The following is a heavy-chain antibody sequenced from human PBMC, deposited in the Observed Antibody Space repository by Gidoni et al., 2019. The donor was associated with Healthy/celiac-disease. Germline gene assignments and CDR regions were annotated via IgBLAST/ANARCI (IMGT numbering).Heavy chain of an antibody. CDR3: AKQEVYYMDV. CDR2: ISYDGSNK. CDR1: GFTFSSYG. J-gene: IGHJ6*03. V-gene: IGHV3-30*18. Sequence: QVQLVESGGGVVQPGRSLRLSCAASGFTFSSYGMHWVRQAPGKGLEWVTVISYDGSNKYYADSVKGRFTISRDNSKNTLYLQMNSLRAEDTAVYYCAKQEVYYMDVWGKGTTVTVSS.